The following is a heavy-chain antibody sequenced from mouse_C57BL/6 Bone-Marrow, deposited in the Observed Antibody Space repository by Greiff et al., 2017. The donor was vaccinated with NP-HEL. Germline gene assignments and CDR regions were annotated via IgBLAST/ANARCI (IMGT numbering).Heavy chain of an antibody. CDR2: IWTGGGT. CDR1: GFSLTSYA. J-gene: IGHJ4*01. D-gene: IGHD1-1*01. V-gene: IGHV2-9-1*01. CDR3: ARNFITTVVAHYYAMDY. Sequence: VKLVESGPGLVAPSQSLSITCTVSGFSLTSYAISWVRQPPGKGLEWLGVIWTGGGTNYNSALKSRLSISKDNSKSQVFLKMNSLQTDDTARYYCARNFITTVVAHYYAMDYWGQGTSVTVSS.